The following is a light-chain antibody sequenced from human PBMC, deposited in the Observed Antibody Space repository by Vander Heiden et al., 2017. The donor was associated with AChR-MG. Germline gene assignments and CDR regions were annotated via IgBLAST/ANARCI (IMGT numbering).Light chain of an antibody. CDR3: QQRSNWPPLFT. V-gene: IGKV3-11*01. CDR1: QSVSSY. J-gene: IGKJ3*01. Sequence: EIVLTQSPATLSLSPGERATLSCRASQSVSSYLAWYQQKPGQAPRLLIYDASNRATGIPARFSGSGSGTDFTLTISSLEPEDFAVYYCQQRSNWPPLFTFGHRTKVDIK. CDR2: DAS.